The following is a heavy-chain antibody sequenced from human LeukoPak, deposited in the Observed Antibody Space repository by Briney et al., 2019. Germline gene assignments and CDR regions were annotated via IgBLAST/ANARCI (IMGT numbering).Heavy chain of an antibody. CDR1: GFTFSDYW. Sequence: GGSLRLSCAASGFTFSDYWMHWVRQAPGKGLVWVSRVDRDGSSTSYADSVKGRFTISRDNAKNTLSLQMNSLRGEDTAVYYCARDRSTSAAGDTYWGQGTLVTVSS. D-gene: IGHD6-13*01. J-gene: IGHJ4*02. V-gene: IGHV3-74*01. CDR3: ARDRSTSAAGDTY. CDR2: VDRDGSST.